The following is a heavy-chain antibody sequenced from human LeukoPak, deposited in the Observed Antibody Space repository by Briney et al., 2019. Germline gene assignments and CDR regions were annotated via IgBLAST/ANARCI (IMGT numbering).Heavy chain of an antibody. CDR3: VRALMGTSDH. J-gene: IGHJ4*02. V-gene: IGHV3-74*01. D-gene: IGHD7-27*01. CDR2: MNSDGSTT. Sequence: PGGSLRLSCAVSGFTFSDHYMHWVRHGPGKGLVWVSRMNSDGSTTNYADSVKGRFTISRDNAKNTLYLQMNSLRAEDTAVYYCVRALMGTSDHWGQGSLVTVSS. CDR1: GFTFSDHY.